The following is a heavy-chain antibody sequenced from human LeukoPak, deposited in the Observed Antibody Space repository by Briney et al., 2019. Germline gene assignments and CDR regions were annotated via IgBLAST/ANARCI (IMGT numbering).Heavy chain of an antibody. V-gene: IGHV4-39*07. CDR2: IYYSGST. J-gene: IGHJ3*02. CDR3: ARVRRSYYYGSGSYYTPRGAFDI. CDR1: GGSISSSSYY. Sequence: SETLSLTCTVSGGSISSSSYYWGWIRQPPGKGLEWIGSIYYSGSTYYNPSLKSRVTISVDTSKNQFSLKLSSVTAADTAVYYCARVRRSYYYGSGSYYTPRGAFDIWGQGTMVTVSS. D-gene: IGHD3-10*01.